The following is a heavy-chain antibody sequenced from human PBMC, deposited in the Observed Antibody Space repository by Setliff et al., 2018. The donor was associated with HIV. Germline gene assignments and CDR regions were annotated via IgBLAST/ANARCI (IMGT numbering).Heavy chain of an antibody. Sequence: PSETLSLTCTVSNDSISSSTAHYWGWIRQPPGKGLEWIGSIFYTGSTYYSTSLKSRVTISVDTSNQFSLKLSSVTAADAAVYYCARSPSYRSSWEYYFDYWGQGILVTVSS. J-gene: IGHJ4*02. V-gene: IGHV4-39*07. CDR1: NDSISSSTAHY. D-gene: IGHD6-13*01. CDR3: ARSPSYRSSWEYYFDY. CDR2: IFYTGST.